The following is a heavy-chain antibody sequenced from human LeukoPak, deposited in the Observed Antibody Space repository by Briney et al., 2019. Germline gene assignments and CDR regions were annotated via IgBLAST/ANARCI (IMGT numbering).Heavy chain of an antibody. Sequence: ASVKVSCKASGYTFTSYDINWVRQATGQGLEWMGWMNPNSGNTGYAQKFQGRVTMTRNTSISTAYMELSSLRSEDTAVYYCAKSGGYCSGGSCYSKGMKGAFDIWGQGTMVTVSS. D-gene: IGHD2-15*01. J-gene: IGHJ3*02. V-gene: IGHV1-8*01. CDR1: GYTFTSYD. CDR3: AKSGGYCSGGSCYSKGMKGAFDI. CDR2: MNPNSGNT.